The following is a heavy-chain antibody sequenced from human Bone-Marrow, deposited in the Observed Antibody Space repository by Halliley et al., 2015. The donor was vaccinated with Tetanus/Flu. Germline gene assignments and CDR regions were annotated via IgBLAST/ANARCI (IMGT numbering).Heavy chain of an antibody. CDR3: VRHVRGGGANDY. CDR1: GYSFDNYW. J-gene: IGHJ4*01. D-gene: IGHD2-15*01. Sequence: MQLVQSGAEVKKPGESLKISCKGSGYSFDNYWIGWVRQMPGRGLEWVGHIYPADSDTRYSPSFEGQVTISADKSISTAYLQWSSLKASDTAVYYCVRHVRGGGANDYWGHGTLVTVS. CDR2: IYPADSDT. V-gene: IGHV5-51*01.